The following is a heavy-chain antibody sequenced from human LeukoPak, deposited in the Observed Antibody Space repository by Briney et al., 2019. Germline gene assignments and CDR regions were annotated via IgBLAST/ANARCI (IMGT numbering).Heavy chain of an antibody. CDR2: IYPNSGGT. CDR1: GYTFTGYY. D-gene: IGHD1-26*01. J-gene: IGHJ6*03. CDR3: AIGARDYFYYYMDV. V-gene: IGHV1-2*02. Sequence: ASVKVSCKASGYTFTGYYMHWVRQAPGQGLEWMGWIYPNSGGTKYAQKFQGRVTMTRDTSISTAYLELSRLRSDDTAVYYCAIGARDYFYYYMDVWGKGTTVIVSS.